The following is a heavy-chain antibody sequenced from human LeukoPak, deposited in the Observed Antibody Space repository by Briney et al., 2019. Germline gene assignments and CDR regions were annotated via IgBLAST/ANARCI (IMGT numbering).Heavy chain of an antibody. CDR3: AHTGGYVDYYFDY. CDR2: IYWDDDE. J-gene: IGHJ4*02. Sequence: SGPTLVKPTQTPTPTCTFSGFALDTVGVGVGWIRQPPGKALEWLALIYWDDDERSSPSLKSRLTITKDTSKSQVVLTLTNMEPVDTATYYCAHTGGYVDYYFDYWGQGTLVTVSS. CDR1: GFALDTVGVG. V-gene: IGHV2-5*02. D-gene: IGHD4-17*01.